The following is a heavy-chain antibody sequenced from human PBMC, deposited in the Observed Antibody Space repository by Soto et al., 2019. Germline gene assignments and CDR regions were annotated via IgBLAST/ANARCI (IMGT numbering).Heavy chain of an antibody. J-gene: IGHJ6*03. Sequence: EVQLVESGGGLVQPGGSLRLSCAASGFTVSSNYMSWVRQAPGKGLEWVSVIYSGGSTYYADSVKGRFTISRHNSKNTLYLQMNSLRAEDTAVYYCEREGRNYDFWSGYYMDVWGKGTTVTVSS. CDR1: GFTVSSNY. V-gene: IGHV3-53*04. D-gene: IGHD3-3*01. CDR2: IYSGGST. CDR3: EREGRNYDFWSGYYMDV.